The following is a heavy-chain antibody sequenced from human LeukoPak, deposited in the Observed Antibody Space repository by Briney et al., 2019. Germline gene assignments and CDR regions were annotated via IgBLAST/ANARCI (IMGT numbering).Heavy chain of an antibody. Sequence: GRSLRLSCTASGFTFGDYAMSWVRQAPGKGLEWVGFIRSKAYGGTTEYAASVKGRFTISRDDSKSIAYLQMNSLKTEDTAVYYCTRDLRENVAGNFDYWGQGTLVTVSS. CDR1: GFTFGDYA. V-gene: IGHV3-49*04. CDR2: IRSKAYGGTT. CDR3: TRDLRENVAGNFDY. J-gene: IGHJ4*02. D-gene: IGHD2-15*01.